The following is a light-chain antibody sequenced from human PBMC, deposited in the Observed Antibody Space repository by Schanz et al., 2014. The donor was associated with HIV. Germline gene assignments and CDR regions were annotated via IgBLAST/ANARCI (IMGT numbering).Light chain of an antibody. V-gene: IGKV3-15*01. J-gene: IGKJ2*01. CDR1: QSVSSN. CDR3: QHYNSFSST. Sequence: EIVMTQSPATLSVSPGERATLSCRASQSVSSNLAWYQQKPGQAPRLLIYGASTRATGIPARFSGSGSGTEFTLTISSLQSEDFATYYCQHYNSFSSTFGQGTKLEIK. CDR2: GAS.